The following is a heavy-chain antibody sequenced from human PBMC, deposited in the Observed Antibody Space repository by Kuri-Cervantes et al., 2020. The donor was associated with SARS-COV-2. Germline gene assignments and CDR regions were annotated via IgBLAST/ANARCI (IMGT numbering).Heavy chain of an antibody. V-gene: IGHV3-11*06. D-gene: IGHD2-2*01. CDR2: ISSSSSYT. Sequence: LSLTCSASGFTFSDYYMSWIRQAPGKGLEWVSYISSSSSYTSYADSVKGRFTISRDNAKNSLYLQMNSLRAEDTAVYYCARRRSGYCSSTSCYENYYYYYGMDVWGQGTTVTVSS. CDR3: ARRRSGYCSSTSCYENYYYYYGMDV. J-gene: IGHJ6*02. CDR1: GFTFSDYY.